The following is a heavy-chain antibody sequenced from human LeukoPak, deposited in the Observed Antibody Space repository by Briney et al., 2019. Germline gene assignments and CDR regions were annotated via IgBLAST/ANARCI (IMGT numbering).Heavy chain of an antibody. CDR1: GYTFTGYY. J-gene: IGHJ4*02. Sequence: ASVKVSCKASGYTFTGYYMHWVRQAPGQGLEWMGWINPNSGGTNYAQKFQGRVTMTRDTSISTAYMELSRLRSDDTAVYYCAGNTIFGVVIIPRGFDYWGQGTLVTVSS. V-gene: IGHV1-2*02. D-gene: IGHD3-3*01. CDR3: AGNTIFGVVIIPRGFDY. CDR2: INPNSGGT.